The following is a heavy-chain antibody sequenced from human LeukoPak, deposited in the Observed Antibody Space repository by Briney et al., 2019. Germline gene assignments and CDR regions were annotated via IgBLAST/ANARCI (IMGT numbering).Heavy chain of an antibody. Sequence: ASVKVSCKASGYTFTGYYIHWVRQAPGQGLEWMGRINPNSGGTNYAQKFQGRVTMTRDTSISTAYMELSRLRSDDTAVYYCTRDRDGSALRFDPWGQGTLVIVSS. D-gene: IGHD5-24*01. CDR2: INPNSGGT. V-gene: IGHV1-2*06. J-gene: IGHJ5*02. CDR1: GYTFTGYY. CDR3: TRDRDGSALRFDP.